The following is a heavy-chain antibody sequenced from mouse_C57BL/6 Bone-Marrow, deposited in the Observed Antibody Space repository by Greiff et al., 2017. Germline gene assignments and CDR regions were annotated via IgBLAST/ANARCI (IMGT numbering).Heavy chain of an antibody. CDR1: GYSFTDYN. D-gene: IGHD2-4*01. J-gene: IGHJ4*01. Sequence: VQLKQSGPELVKPGASVKISCKASGYSFTDYNMNWVKQSNGKSLEWIGVIYPNYGTTSYNQKFKGKATLTVDQSSSTAYMQLNSLTSEDSAVYCCPRGYEYEYAMDDWGQGTSVTVSS. CDR3: PRGYEYEYAMDD. V-gene: IGHV1-39*01. CDR2: IYPNYGTT.